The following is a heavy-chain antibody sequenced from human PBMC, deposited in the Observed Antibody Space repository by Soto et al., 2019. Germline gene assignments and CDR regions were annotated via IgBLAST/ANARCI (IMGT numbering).Heavy chain of an antibody. J-gene: IGHJ6*02. CDR1: GGSISSGGYS. Sequence: PSETLSLTCAVSGGSISSGGYSWSWIRQPPGKGLEWIGYIYHSGSTYYNPSLKSRVTISVDTSKNQFSLKLSSVTAADTAVYYCARGGAAIEANYYYYGMDVWGQGTTVTVSS. V-gene: IGHV4-30-2*01. CDR3: ARGGAAIEANYYYYGMDV. CDR2: IYHSGST. D-gene: IGHD2-2*01.